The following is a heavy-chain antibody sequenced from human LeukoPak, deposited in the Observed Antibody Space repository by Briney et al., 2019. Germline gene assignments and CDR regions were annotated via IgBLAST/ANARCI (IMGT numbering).Heavy chain of an antibody. V-gene: IGHV1-69*05. D-gene: IGHD3-22*01. CDR2: IIPIFGTA. CDR3: ARANMSDSSGYYYYYYYMDV. Sequence: SVMGSCKASGGTFSSYAISWVRQAPGQGLEWMGGIIPIFGTANYAQKFQGRVTITTDESTSTAYMELSSLRSEDTAVYYCARANMSDSSGYYYYYYYMDVWGKGATVTVSS. CDR1: GGTFSSYA. J-gene: IGHJ6*03.